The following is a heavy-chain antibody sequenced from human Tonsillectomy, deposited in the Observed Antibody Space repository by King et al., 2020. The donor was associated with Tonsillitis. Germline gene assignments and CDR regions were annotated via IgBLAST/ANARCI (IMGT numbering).Heavy chain of an antibody. Sequence: QVQLVQSGAEVKKPGASVKVSCKASGYTFTNYGISWVRQAPGQGLEWMGWISAYNGNTNYAQKLQGRVTMTTDTSTSTAYMELRSLRSDDTAVYYCARDGGARFGELLADYYYYGMDVWGQGTTVTVSS. CDR2: ISAYNGNT. CDR3: ARDGGARFGELLADYYYYGMDV. CDR1: GYTFTNYG. J-gene: IGHJ6*02. V-gene: IGHV1-18*04. D-gene: IGHD3-10*01.